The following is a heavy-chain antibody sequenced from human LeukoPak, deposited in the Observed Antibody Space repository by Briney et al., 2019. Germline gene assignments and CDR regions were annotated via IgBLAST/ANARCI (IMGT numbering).Heavy chain of an antibody. CDR1: GLTFSSYV. Sequence: PGGSLRLSCAASGLTFSSYVMTWVRQAPGKGLEWVSAISGSGGSTYYADSVKGRFTISRDNSKNALYLQVNSLIAEDTAVYYCAKGMDVGSGWYYFDYWGQGTLVTVSS. V-gene: IGHV3-23*01. J-gene: IGHJ4*02. CDR2: ISGSGGST. D-gene: IGHD6-19*01. CDR3: AKGMDVGSGWYYFDY.